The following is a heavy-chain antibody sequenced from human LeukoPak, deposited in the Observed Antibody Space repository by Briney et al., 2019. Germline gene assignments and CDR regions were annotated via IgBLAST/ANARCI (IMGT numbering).Heavy chain of an antibody. Sequence: SETLSLTCTVSGGSISSYYWSWIRQPAGKGLEWIGRIYTSGSTNYNPSLKSRVTMSVDTSKNQFSLKLSSVTAADTAVYYCARVRLTGTAYYFDYWGQGTLVTVSS. CDR1: GGSISSYY. J-gene: IGHJ4*02. CDR2: IYTSGST. CDR3: ARVRLTGTAYYFDY. D-gene: IGHD1-20*01. V-gene: IGHV4-4*07.